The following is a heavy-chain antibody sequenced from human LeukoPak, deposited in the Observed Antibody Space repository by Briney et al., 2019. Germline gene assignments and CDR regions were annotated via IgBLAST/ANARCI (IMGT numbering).Heavy chain of an antibody. CDR1: GYTFTSYD. CDR3: ARGRYCSSTSCYLGYYYHYYMDV. Sequence: ASVKVSCKASGYTFTSYDINWVRQATGQGLEWMGWMNPNSGNTGYAQKFQGRVTMTRNTSISTAYMELSSLRSEDTAVYYCARGRYCSSTSCYLGYYYHYYMDVWGKGTTVTVSS. CDR2: MNPNSGNT. J-gene: IGHJ6*03. V-gene: IGHV1-8*01. D-gene: IGHD2-2*01.